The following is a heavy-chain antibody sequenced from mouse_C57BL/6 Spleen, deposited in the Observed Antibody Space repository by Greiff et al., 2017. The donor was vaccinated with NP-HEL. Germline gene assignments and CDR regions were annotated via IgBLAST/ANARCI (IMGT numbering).Heavy chain of an antibody. CDR1: GYSFTDYN. D-gene: IGHD2-1*01. J-gene: IGHJ4*01. V-gene: IGHV1-39*01. CDR3: ARCDYGNFYYAMDY. CDR2: INPNYGTT. Sequence: VQLQQSGPELVKPGASVKISCKASGYSFTDYNMNWVKQSNGKSLEWIGVINPNYGTTSYNQKFKGTATLTVDQSSSTAYMQLNSLTSEDSAVYYCARCDYGNFYYAMDYWGQGTSVTVSS.